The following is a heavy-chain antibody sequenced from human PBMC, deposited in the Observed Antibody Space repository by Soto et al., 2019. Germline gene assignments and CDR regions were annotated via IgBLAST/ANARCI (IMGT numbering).Heavy chain of an antibody. CDR1: GGSISSGGYS. CDR3: ACGYTKLDP. D-gene: IGHD5-12*01. J-gene: IGHJ5*02. CDR2: IYHSGST. V-gene: IGHV4-30-2*01. Sequence: PSETLSLTCAVSGGSISSGGYSWSWIRQPPGKGLEWIGYIYHSGSTYYNPSLKSRVTISVDRSKNQFSLKLSSVTAADTAVYYCACGYTKLDPWGQGTLVTVSS.